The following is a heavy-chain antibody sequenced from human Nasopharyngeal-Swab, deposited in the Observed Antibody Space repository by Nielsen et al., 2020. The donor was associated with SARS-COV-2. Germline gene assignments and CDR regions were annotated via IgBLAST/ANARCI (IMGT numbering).Heavy chain of an antibody. CDR3: AGLWYSGSYYVY. CDR2: IYYSGST. CDR1: GGSVSSGSYY. D-gene: IGHD1-26*01. Sequence: SETLSLTCTVSGGSVSSGSYYWSWIRQPPGKGLEWIGYIYYSGSTNYNPSLKSRVTISVDTSKNQFSLKLSSVTAADTAVYYCAGLWYSGSYYVYWGQGTLVTVSS. V-gene: IGHV4-61*01. J-gene: IGHJ4*02.